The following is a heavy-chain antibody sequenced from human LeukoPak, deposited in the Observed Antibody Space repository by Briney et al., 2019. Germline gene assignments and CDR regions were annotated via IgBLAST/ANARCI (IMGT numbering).Heavy chain of an antibody. CDR1: GFTLSSYW. V-gene: IGHV3-74*01. Sequence: GGSLRLSCVAYGFTLSSYWMHWVRQVPGKGLVWVSRINSDGSSTRYADSVKGRFTISRDNAKNTLYLQMDNLRAEDTAVYYCTRENLTWFDPWGQGTLVTVSS. J-gene: IGHJ5*02. CDR3: TRENLTWFDP. CDR2: INSDGSST.